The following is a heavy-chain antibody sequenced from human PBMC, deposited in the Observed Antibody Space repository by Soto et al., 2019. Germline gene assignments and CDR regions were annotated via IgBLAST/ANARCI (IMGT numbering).Heavy chain of an antibody. CDR1: GGSISSGGYY. J-gene: IGHJ5*02. D-gene: IGHD3-9*01. Sequence: QVQLQVSGPGLVKPSQTLSLTCTVSGGSISSGGYYWSWIRQHPGKGLEWIGYIYYSGSTYYNPSLKSRVTISVDTSKNQFSLKLSSVTAADTAVYYCARYFLDIKNWFDPWGQGTLVTVSS. V-gene: IGHV4-31*03. CDR3: ARYFLDIKNWFDP. CDR2: IYYSGST.